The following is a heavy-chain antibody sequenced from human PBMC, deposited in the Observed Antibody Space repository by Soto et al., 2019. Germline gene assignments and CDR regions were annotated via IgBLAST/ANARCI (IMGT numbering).Heavy chain of an antibody. CDR2: IYYSGTT. J-gene: IGHJ4*02. V-gene: IGHV4-39*01. Sequence: QLHLQESGPGLVKPSETLSLTCTVSGGSIDSNLYYWSWIRQPPGKPLEWIGTIYYSGTTDFNPCLQSPVTTSVDTSRNQCSLKLSPVTAADTAVYFYASPRALYAYGVYTDYYYLDYWGQGTLVTVSS. CDR3: ASPRALYAYGVYTDYYYLDY. CDR1: GGSIDSNLYY. D-gene: IGHD4-17*01.